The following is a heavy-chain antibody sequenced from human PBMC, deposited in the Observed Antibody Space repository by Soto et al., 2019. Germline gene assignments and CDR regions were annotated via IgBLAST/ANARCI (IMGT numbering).Heavy chain of an antibody. CDR3: ARDWEIPYDSRGDWFDP. Sequence: GGSLRLSCAASGFTFSSYGMHWVRQAPGKGLEWVAVIWYDGSNKYYADSVKGRFTISRDNSKNTLYLQMNSLRAEDTAVYYCARDWEIPYDSRGDWFDPWGQGTRVTVSS. CDR2: IWYDGSNK. V-gene: IGHV3-33*01. D-gene: IGHD3-3*01. CDR1: GFTFSSYG. J-gene: IGHJ5*02.